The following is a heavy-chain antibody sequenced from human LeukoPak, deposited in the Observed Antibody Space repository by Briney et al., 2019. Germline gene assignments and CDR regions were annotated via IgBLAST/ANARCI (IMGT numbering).Heavy chain of an antibody. CDR3: AREFGT. D-gene: IGHD3-16*01. V-gene: IGHV4-61*02. J-gene: IGHJ5*02. CDR2: IYTSGST. Sequence: SQTLSLTCTVSGGSISSGNSYWSWIRQPAGKGLEWIGLIYTSGSTNYNPSLKSRVTISGDTSKNQFSLKLSSVTAADTAVYYCAREFGTWGQGTLVTVSS. CDR1: GGSISSGNSY.